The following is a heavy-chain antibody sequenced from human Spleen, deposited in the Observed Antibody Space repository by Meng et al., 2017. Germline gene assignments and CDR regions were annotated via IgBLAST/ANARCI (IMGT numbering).Heavy chain of an antibody. Sequence: SVKVSCKASGGTFSSYAISWVRQAPGQGLEWMGGIIPIFGTANYAQKLQGRVTMTTDTSTSTAYMELRSLRYDDTAVYYCARDLTTVTTFLAFDIWGQGTMVTVSS. J-gene: IGHJ3*02. D-gene: IGHD4-17*01. CDR2: IIPIFGTA. CDR1: GGTFSSYA. CDR3: ARDLTTVTTFLAFDI. V-gene: IGHV1-69*05.